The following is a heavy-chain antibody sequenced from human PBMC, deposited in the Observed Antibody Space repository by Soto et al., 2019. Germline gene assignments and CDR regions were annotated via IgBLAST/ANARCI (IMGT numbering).Heavy chain of an antibody. D-gene: IGHD2-2*01. J-gene: IGHJ4*02. Sequence: PGGSLRLSCAASGFTFSRHGIHWVRQAPGKGLEWVAVIWSDGATKYYADSVKGRFTISRDNSKSTLYLQMNNPRAEDTAVYYCARGGGYCSSSSCYLAYWGQGTLVTVSS. CDR3: ARGGGYCSSSSCYLAY. V-gene: IGHV3-33*01. CDR2: IWSDGATK. CDR1: GFTFSRHG.